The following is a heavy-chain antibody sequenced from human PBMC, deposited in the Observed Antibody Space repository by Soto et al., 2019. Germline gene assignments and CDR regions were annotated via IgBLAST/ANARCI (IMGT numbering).Heavy chain of an antibody. CDR2: INPSGGST. J-gene: IGHJ6*02. D-gene: IGHD3-9*01. Sequence: ASVKVSCKASGYTFTGYYMHWVRQAPGQGLEWMGIINPSGGSTSYAQKFQGRVTMTRDASTSTVYMELRSLRSEDTAVYYCAREGLRYFDLLLHYYGMDVWGQGTTVTVSS. CDR3: AREGLRYFDLLLHYYGMDV. V-gene: IGHV1-46*01. CDR1: GYTFTGYY.